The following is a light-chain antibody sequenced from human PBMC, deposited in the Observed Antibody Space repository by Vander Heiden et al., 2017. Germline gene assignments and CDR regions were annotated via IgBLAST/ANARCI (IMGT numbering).Light chain of an antibody. Sequence: DIQMTQSPSSLSASVGDRVTITCRASQSISSYLNWYQQKPGKAPKLLIYDASSLQSGVPSRFSGSGSGTDFTLTISSLQPEDFATYYCQQSYSTPLGFGPGTKVDIK. CDR3: QQSYSTPLG. CDR1: QSISSY. V-gene: IGKV1-39*01. J-gene: IGKJ3*01. CDR2: DAS.